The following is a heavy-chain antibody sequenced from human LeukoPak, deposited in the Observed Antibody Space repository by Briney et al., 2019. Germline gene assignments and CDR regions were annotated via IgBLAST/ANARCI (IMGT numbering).Heavy chain of an antibody. Sequence: SETLSLTCAVSGGSISSGGYSWSWIRQPPGKGLEWIGYIYHSGSTYYNPPLKSRVTISVDRSKNQFSLKLSSVTAADTAVYYCARGVVVAGGYYYYYYGMDVWGQGTTVTVSS. CDR2: IYHSGST. J-gene: IGHJ6*02. V-gene: IGHV4-30-2*01. D-gene: IGHD2-15*01. CDR3: ARGVVVAGGYYYYYYGMDV. CDR1: GGSISSGGYS.